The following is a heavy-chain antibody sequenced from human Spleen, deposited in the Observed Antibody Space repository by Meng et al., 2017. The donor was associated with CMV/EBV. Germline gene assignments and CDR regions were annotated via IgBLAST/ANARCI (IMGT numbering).Heavy chain of an antibody. Sequence: GGSLRLSCAASEFIFSDYAMSWVRQAPGKGLEWVSTISGSGGSTYYADSVKGRFTTSRDNSKNTLFLQMNSLSAEDTVVYDCAKGGDAYYYGMDVWGQGTTVTVSS. CDR3: AKGGDAYYYGMDV. CDR1: EFIFSDYA. J-gene: IGHJ6*02. V-gene: IGHV3-23*01. D-gene: IGHD3-16*01. CDR2: ISGSGGST.